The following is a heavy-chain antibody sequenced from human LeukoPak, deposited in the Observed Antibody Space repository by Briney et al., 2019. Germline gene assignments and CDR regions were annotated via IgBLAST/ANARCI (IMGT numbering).Heavy chain of an antibody. Sequence: SETLSLTCTVSGGSISSYYWSWIRQPPGKGLEWIGYIYYSGSTNYNPSLKSRATISVDTSKNQFSLKLSSVTAADTAVYYCARVGYCVGECPDYWGQGTLVTVSS. CDR3: ARVGYCVGECPDY. D-gene: IGHD2-21*01. J-gene: IGHJ4*02. CDR1: GGSISSYY. V-gene: IGHV4-59*01. CDR2: IYYSGST.